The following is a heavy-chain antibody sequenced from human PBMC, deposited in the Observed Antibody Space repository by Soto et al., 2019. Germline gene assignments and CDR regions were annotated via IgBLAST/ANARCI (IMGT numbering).Heavy chain of an antibody. V-gene: IGHV4-59*08. D-gene: IGHD6-19*01. CDR2: IYYSGGT. Sequence: QVQLQESGPGLVKPSETLSLTCTVSGGSISSYYWSWIRQPPGKGLEWIGYIYYSGGTHYNPSLKRRVTISVDTSKNQLSLKLSSVTAAETDVYYCARHITVAGNLLDYWGQGTLVTVSS. J-gene: IGHJ4*02. CDR3: ARHITVAGNLLDY. CDR1: GGSISSYY.